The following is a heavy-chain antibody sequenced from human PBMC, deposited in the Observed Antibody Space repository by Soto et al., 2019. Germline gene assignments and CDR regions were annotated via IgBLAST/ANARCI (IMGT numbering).Heavy chain of an antibody. CDR3: ARGAVAGSFDY. CDR1: GGTFSSYT. V-gene: IGHV1-69*02. Sequence: QVQLVQSGAEVKKPGSSVKVSCKASGGTFSSYTISWVRQAPGQGLEWMGRIIPILGIANYAQKFQGRVTITEDKSTSTAYMELSSLRSEDTAVYYCARGAVAGSFDYWGQGTLVTVSS. D-gene: IGHD6-19*01. J-gene: IGHJ4*02. CDR2: IIPILGIA.